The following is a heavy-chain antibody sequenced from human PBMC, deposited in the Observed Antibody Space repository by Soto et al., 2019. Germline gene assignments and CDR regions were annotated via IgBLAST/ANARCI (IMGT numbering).Heavy chain of an antibody. D-gene: IGHD3-9*01. CDR2: IKSKTDGGTT. CDR3: TTEQEDFDWSSDI. J-gene: IGHJ3*02. Sequence: GGSLRLAGAASVFTCSNACMSWVRQAPGKGLEWVGRIKSKTDGGTTDYAAPVKGRFTISRDDSKNTLDLQMNSLKTEDTAVYYCTTEQEDFDWSSDIWGQGTMVTVSS. CDR1: VFTCSNAC. V-gene: IGHV3-15*01.